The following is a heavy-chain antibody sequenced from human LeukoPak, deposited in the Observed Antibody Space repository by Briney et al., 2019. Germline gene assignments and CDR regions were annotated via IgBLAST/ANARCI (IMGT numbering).Heavy chain of an antibody. V-gene: IGHV3-48*04. CDR3: ARSIEGNGLDV. J-gene: IGHJ6*02. Sequence: GGSMRLSCAASGFTFSSYSMNWVRQAPGEGLECVSYINRSSSTIYYADSVKGRFTISRDYTKNSLYLEINSLRAEDTAVYYCARSIEGNGLDVWGQGTTVTVSS. CDR1: GFTFSSYS. CDR2: INRSSSTI. D-gene: IGHD6-6*01.